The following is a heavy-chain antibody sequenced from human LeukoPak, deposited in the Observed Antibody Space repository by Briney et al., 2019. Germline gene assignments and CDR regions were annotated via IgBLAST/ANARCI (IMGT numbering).Heavy chain of an antibody. CDR2: INPNSGGT. J-gene: IGHJ5*02. V-gene: IGHV1-2*02. CDR1: GYTFTGYY. CDR3: AGGPYCSSTSCLNNPLYNWFDH. D-gene: IGHD2-2*01. Sequence: ASVKVSCKASGYTFTGYYMDWVRQAPGQGLEWMGWINPNSGGTNYAQKFQGRVTMTRDTSISKAYMELSRLRSDDTAVYYCAGGPYCSSTSCLNNPLYNWFDHWGQGTLVTVSS.